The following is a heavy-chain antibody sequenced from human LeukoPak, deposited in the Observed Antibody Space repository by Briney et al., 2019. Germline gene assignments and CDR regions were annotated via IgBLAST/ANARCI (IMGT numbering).Heavy chain of an antibody. J-gene: IGHJ3*02. CDR1: GFTVSSNY. Sequence: GGSLRLSCAASGFTVSSNYMSWVRQAPGKGLEWVSVIYSGGSTYYADSVKGRFTISRDNSNNTLFLQMNSLRSEDTAVYYCTRAGAYTYGDLTFDIWGQGTMVTVSS. V-gene: IGHV3-66*01. CDR3: TRAGAYTYGDLTFDI. D-gene: IGHD5-18*01. CDR2: IYSGGST.